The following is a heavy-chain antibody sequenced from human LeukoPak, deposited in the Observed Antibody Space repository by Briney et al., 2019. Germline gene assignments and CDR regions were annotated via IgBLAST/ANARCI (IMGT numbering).Heavy chain of an antibody. D-gene: IGHD2-8*02. CDR2: MNPNSGNT. CDR1: GYTFTSYD. CDR3: ARGKFNLCKYTPAYWWCMPTNDAFDI. Sequence: ASVKVSCKASGYTFTSYDINWVRQATGQGLEWMGWMNPNSGNTGYAQKFQGRVTMTRNTSISTAYMELSSPRSEDTAVYYCARGKFNLCKYTPAYWWCMPTNDAFDIWGQGTMVTVSS. J-gene: IGHJ3*02. V-gene: IGHV1-8*01.